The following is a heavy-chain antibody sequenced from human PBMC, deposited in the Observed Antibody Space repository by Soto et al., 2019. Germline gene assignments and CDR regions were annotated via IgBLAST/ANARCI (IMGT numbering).Heavy chain of an antibody. CDR2: IIPIFGTA. CDR1: GGTFSSYA. CDR3: ARDIVLVPAAMRKIYGMDV. Sequence: QVQLVQSGAEVKKPGSSVKVSCKASGGTFSSYAISWVRQAPGQGLEWMGGIIPIFGTANYAQKFQGRVTITADESTSTAYMELSSLRSEDTAVYYCARDIVLVPAAMRKIYGMDVWGQGTTVTVS. D-gene: IGHD2-2*01. V-gene: IGHV1-69*12. J-gene: IGHJ6*02.